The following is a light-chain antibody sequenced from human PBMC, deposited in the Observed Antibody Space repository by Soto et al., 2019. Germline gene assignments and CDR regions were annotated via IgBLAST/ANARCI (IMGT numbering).Light chain of an antibody. Sequence: SYELTQPPSVSVAPGQTARITCGEDNIGTKTVHWYQQKPGQAPVVVIYYDKDRPSGIPERFSGSNSGNTATLTISRVEAGDEADYYCHVWDSSGDPVVVLGGGTKLTVL. CDR2: YDK. CDR3: HVWDSSGDPVVV. J-gene: IGLJ2*01. CDR1: NIGTKT. V-gene: IGLV3-21*01.